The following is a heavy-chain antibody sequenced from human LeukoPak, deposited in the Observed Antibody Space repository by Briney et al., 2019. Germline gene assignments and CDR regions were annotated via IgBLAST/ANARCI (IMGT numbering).Heavy chain of an antibody. D-gene: IGHD7-27*01. CDR3: VRGLSGVSSWYFDL. J-gene: IGHJ2*01. CDR1: GFTISSNY. V-gene: IGHV3-53*01. CDR2: LHSGGHT. Sequence: HPGGSLRLSCAASGFTISSNYLSWVCQAPGKGLVWVSALHSGGHTFYADSVRGRFSISRDISKNALYLQMNNLGPEDTALYYCVRGLSGVSSWYFDLWGRGTLVSVS.